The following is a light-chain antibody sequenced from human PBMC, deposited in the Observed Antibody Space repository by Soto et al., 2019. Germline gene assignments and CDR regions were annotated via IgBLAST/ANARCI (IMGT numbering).Light chain of an antibody. CDR2: RNN. V-gene: IGLV1-47*01. CDR3: TAWDDSLSGYV. Sequence: QCVLTQPPSGSGTPGQRVTSSCSGSSSNIGSNYVYWYQQLPGTAPKLLIYRNNQRPSGVPDRFSGSKSGTSASLAISGLRSEDEADYYCTAWDDSLSGYVFGTGTKVTVL. J-gene: IGLJ1*01. CDR1: SSNIGSNY.